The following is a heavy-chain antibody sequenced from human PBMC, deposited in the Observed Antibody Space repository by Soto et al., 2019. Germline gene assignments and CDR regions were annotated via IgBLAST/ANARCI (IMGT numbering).Heavy chain of an antibody. CDR1: GGSISGYY. Sequence: SETLSLTCTVSGGSISGYYWSWIRQAPGKGLEWIGYIYYSASTNSNPSLKSRVTISVATSKNQFSLKLSSVTAADTAVYYCARAPLYYGSGSAQFDYWGQGTLVTVSS. D-gene: IGHD3-10*01. J-gene: IGHJ4*02. V-gene: IGHV4-59*01. CDR3: ARAPLYYGSGSAQFDY. CDR2: IYYSAST.